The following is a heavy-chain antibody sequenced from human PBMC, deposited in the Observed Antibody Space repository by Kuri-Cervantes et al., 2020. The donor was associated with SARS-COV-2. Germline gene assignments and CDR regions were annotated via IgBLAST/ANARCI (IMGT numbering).Heavy chain of an antibody. CDR2: ISYDGSNK. J-gene: IGHJ5*02. CDR1: GFTFSAYA. D-gene: IGHD6-6*01. V-gene: IGHV3-30-3*01. CDR3: ARDGRGSSSEWFDP. Sequence: GESLKISCAASGFTFSAYALHWVRQAPGEGLEWVAVISYDGSNKYYADSVKGRFTISRDNSKNTLYLQMNSLRAEDTAVYYCARDGRGSSSEWFDPWGQGTLVTVSS.